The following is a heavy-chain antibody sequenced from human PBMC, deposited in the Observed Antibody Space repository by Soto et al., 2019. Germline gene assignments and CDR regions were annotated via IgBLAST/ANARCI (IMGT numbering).Heavy chain of an antibody. CDR1: GYTFTSYY. D-gene: IGHD2-2*01. CDR2: INPSGGST. CDR3: ARGQYCSSTSCLFYYYYYMDV. Sequence: QVQLVQSGAEVKKPGASVKVSCKASGYTFTSYYMHWVRQAPGQGLEWMGIINPSGGSTSYAQKFQGRVTMTRDTSTSTVYMELISLRSEDTAVYYCARGQYCSSTSCLFYYYYYMDVWGKGTTVTVSS. J-gene: IGHJ6*03. V-gene: IGHV1-46*03.